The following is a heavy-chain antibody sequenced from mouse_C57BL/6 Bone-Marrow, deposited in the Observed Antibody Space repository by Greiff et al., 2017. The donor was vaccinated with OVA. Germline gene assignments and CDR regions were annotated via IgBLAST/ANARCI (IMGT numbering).Heavy chain of an antibody. CDR1: GFTFSDYY. J-gene: IGHJ2*01. Sequence: EVHLVESEGGLVQPGSSMKLSCTASGFTFSDYYMAWVRQVPEKGLEWVANINYDGSSTYYLDSLKSRFIISRDNAKNILYLQMSSLKSEDTATYYCAREGSLYMRLRRGYYFDYWGQGTTLTVSS. D-gene: IGHD2-4*01. CDR3: AREGSLYMRLRRGYYFDY. CDR2: INYDGSST. V-gene: IGHV5-16*01.